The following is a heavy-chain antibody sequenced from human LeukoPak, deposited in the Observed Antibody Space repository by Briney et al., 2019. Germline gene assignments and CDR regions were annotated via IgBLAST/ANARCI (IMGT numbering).Heavy chain of an antibody. V-gene: IGHV4-31*03. CDR3: ARGSSWYEFFYFDY. J-gene: IGHJ4*02. CDR2: IYYSGST. D-gene: IGHD6-13*01. Sequence: PSQTLSLTCTVSGGSISSGGYYWSWLRQHPGKGLEWIGYIYYSGSTYYNPSLKRRVTISVDTSKNQFSLKLSSVTAADTAVYYCARGSSWYEFFYFDYWGQGPLVTVSS. CDR1: GGSISSGGYY.